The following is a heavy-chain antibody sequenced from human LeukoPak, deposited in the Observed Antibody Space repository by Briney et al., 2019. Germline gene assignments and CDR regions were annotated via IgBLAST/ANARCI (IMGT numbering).Heavy chain of an antibody. CDR1: GGSISSYY. CDR2: IYTSGSS. V-gene: IGHV4-4*07. J-gene: IGHJ6*02. D-gene: IGHD6-6*01. CDR3: GSSPYYYYGMDV. Sequence: SVTLSLTCTVSGGSISSYYWSWIRQPAGKGLEWIGRIYTSGSSNYNPSLKSRVTMSVDTSKNQFSLKLSSVTAADTAVYYCGSSPYYYYGMDVWGQGTTVTVSS.